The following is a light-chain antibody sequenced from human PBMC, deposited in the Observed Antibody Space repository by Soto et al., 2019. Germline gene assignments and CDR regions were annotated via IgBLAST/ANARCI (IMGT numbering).Light chain of an antibody. J-gene: IGKJ1*01. V-gene: IGKV3-15*01. CDR3: QQYNNWPTWT. Sequence: EIVMTQSPATLSVSPGGRATLSCRASQSISSNLAWYQQKPGQAPRLLIYGASTRATGIPARFSGSGSETEFTLTISSPQAEDSAVYFCQQYNNWPTWTFGQGTKGDIK. CDR2: GAS. CDR1: QSISSN.